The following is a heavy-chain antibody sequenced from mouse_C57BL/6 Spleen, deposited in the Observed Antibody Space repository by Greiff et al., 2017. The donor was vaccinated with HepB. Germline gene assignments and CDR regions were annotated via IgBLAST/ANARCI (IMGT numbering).Heavy chain of an antibody. CDR1: GYAFSSYW. J-gene: IGHJ3*01. V-gene: IGHV1-80*01. D-gene: IGHD1-1*01. CDR3: AREAGSSYALFAY. CDR2: IYPGDGDT. Sequence: QVQLQQSGAELVKPGASVKISCKASGYAFSSYWMNWVKQRPGKGLEWIGQIYPGDGDTNYNGKFKGKATLTADKSSSTAYMQLSSLTSEDSAGYFCAREAGSSYALFAYWGQGTLVTVSA.